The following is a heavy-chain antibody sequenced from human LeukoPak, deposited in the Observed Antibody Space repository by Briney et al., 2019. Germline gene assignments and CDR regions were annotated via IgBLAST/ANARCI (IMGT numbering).Heavy chain of an antibody. CDR2: INPNSGGT. CDR1: GYTFTGYY. V-gene: IGHV1-2*02. J-gene: IGHJ3*02. Sequence: ASVKVSCKASGYTFTGYYMHWVRQAPGQGLEWMGWINPNSGGTNYAQKFQGRVTMTRDTSISTAYMELSRLRSDDTAVYYCATDLEYSSSSGAFDIWAKGQWSPSLQ. D-gene: IGHD6-6*01. CDR3: ATDLEYSSSSGAFDI.